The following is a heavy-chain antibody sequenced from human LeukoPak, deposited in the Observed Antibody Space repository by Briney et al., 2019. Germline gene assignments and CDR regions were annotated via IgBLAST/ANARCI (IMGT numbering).Heavy chain of an antibody. CDR2: IYYSGST. J-gene: IGHJ4*02. CDR3: ARGRTVTTDY. V-gene: IGHV4-59*01. CDR1: GGSISSYY. D-gene: IGHD4-11*01. Sequence: ASETLSLTCTVSGGSISSYYWSWIRQPPGKGLEWIGYIYYSGSTNYNPSLKSRVTISVDTSKNQFSLKLSSVTAADTAVYYCARGRTVTTDYWGQGTLVTVSS.